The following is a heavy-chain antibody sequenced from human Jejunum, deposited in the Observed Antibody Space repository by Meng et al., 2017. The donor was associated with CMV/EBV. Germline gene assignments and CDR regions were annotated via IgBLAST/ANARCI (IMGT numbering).Heavy chain of an antibody. J-gene: IGHJ4*02. Sequence: LRLYCAASGFTFSHYYMSWIRQAPGKGLEWVSYISNTGNTIYYADSVKGRFTLSRDNAKNSLYLQMNSLRGEDTAIYYCARGGGDPDYWGQGTLVTVSS. CDR2: ISNTGNTI. D-gene: IGHD2-21*01. CDR1: GFTFSHYY. V-gene: IGHV3-11*04. CDR3: ARGGGDPDY.